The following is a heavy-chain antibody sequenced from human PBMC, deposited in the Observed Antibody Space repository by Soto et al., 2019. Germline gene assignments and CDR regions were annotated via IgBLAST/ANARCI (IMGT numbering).Heavy chain of an antibody. Sequence: PGGSLRLSCAASGFTFSSYSMNWVRQAPGKGLEWVSSISSSSTYIYYADSVKGRFTMSRDNAKNSLYLQMNSLRAEDTAVYFCARAVADYYYYGMDVWGQGTTVTIS. CDR3: ARAVADYYYYGMDV. D-gene: IGHD6-19*01. V-gene: IGHV3-21*01. J-gene: IGHJ6*02. CDR1: GFTFSSYS. CDR2: ISSSSTYI.